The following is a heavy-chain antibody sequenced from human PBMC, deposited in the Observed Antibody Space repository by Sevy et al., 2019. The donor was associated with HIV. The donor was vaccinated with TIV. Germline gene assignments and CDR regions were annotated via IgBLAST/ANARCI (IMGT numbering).Heavy chain of an antibody. D-gene: IGHD1-20*01. J-gene: IGHJ4*02. CDR2: IYSGGST. V-gene: IGHV3-53*01. Sequence: GGSLRLSCAASGFTVSSNYMSWVCQAPGKGLEWVSVIYSGGSTYYADSVKGRFTISRDNSKNTLYLQMNSLRAEDTAVYYCALTGTNEYYFDYWGQGTLVTVSS. CDR3: ALTGTNEYYFDY. CDR1: GFTVSSNY.